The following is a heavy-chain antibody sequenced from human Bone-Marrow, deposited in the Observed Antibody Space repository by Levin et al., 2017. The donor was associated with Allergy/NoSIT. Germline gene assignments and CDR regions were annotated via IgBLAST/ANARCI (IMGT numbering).Heavy chain of an antibody. CDR3: ARGRIYFDF. CDR2: IKEDGSEK. J-gene: IGHJ4*02. V-gene: IGHV3-7*04. CDR1: GFTFSNSW. Sequence: PMASVKVSCAASGFTFSNSWMTWVRQAPGKGLEWVATIKEDGSEKYYVDSVKGRFTISRDNAKNSLYLQMNSLRAEDTAVYYCARGRIYFDFWGQGTPVTVSS.